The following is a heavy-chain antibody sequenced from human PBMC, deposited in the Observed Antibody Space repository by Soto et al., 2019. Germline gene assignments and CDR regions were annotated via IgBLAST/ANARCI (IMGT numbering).Heavy chain of an antibody. D-gene: IGHD2-2*02. V-gene: IGHV1-18*01. CDR1: GYTFTDYG. J-gene: IGHJ4*02. CDR3: PRDLAPAAIGDIDY. CDR2: ISTYNGNT. Sequence: QVQLVQSGAEVKKPGASVKVSCKTSGYTFTDYGISWVRQAPGQGLEWMGWISTYNGNTNYAQTLQGRVPMTTNTSTSTVYMELRSLRSDDTAVYYCPRDLAPAAIGDIDYWGQGTLVTVSS.